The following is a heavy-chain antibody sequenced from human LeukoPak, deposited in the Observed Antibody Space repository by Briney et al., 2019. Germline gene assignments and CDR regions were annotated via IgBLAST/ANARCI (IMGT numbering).Heavy chain of an antibody. CDR2: ISSSSSYI. Sequence: GGSLRLSCAASGFTFSSYSMNWVRQAPGKGLEWVSSISSSSSYIYYADSVKGRFTISRDNSKNSLHLQMNSLRTEDTALYYCAKDSGPYSSSWPYYFDYWGQGTLVTVSS. J-gene: IGHJ4*02. D-gene: IGHD6-13*01. CDR3: AKDSGPYSSSWPYYFDY. V-gene: IGHV3-21*04. CDR1: GFTFSSYS.